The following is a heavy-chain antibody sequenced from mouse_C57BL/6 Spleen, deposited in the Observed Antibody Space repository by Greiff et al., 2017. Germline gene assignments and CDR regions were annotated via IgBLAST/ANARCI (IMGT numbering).Heavy chain of an antibody. CDR3: ARSVSGLYAMDD. J-gene: IGHJ4*01. Sequence: QVQLQQPGAELVKPGASVKLSCKASGYTFTSYWMHWVKQRPGQGLEWIGMIHPNSGSTNYNEKFKSKATLTVDKSSSTAYMQLSSLTSEDSAVYYCARSVSGLYAMDDWGQGTSVTVSS. V-gene: IGHV1-64*01. CDR2: IHPNSGST. CDR1: GYTFTSYW.